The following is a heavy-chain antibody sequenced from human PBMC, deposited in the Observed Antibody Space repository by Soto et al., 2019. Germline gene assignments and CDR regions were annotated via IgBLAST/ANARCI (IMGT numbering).Heavy chain of an antibody. Sequence: LRLSCAASGFTFSSYGVHWVRQAPGKGLEWVAVISYDGSNKYYADSVKGRFTISRDNSKNTLYLQMNSLRAEDTAVYYCAKDWDILTGHDYWGQGTLVTVSS. CDR3: AKDWDILTGHDY. D-gene: IGHD3-9*01. J-gene: IGHJ4*02. CDR2: ISYDGSNK. V-gene: IGHV3-30*18. CDR1: GFTFSSYG.